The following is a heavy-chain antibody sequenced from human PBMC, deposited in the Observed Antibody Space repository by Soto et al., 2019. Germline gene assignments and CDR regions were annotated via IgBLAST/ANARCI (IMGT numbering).Heavy chain of an antibody. CDR2: IWYDGSNK. D-gene: IGHD2-2*01. J-gene: IGHJ3*02. CDR3: ARDPDHTATMPDAFDI. CDR1: GFTFSSYG. V-gene: IGHV3-33*01. Sequence: QVQLVESGGGVVQPGRSLRLSCAASGFTFSSYGMHWVRQAPGKGLEWVAVIWYDGSNKYYADSVKGRFTISRDNSKNMLYLQMNSLRAEDTAVYYCARDPDHTATMPDAFDIWGQGTMVTVSS.